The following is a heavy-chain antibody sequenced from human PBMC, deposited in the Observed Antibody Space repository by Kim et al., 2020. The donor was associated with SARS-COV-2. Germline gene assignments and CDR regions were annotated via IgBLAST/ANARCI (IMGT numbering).Heavy chain of an antibody. Sequence: GGCLRLSCAASGFTFSSYSMNWVRQAPGKGLEWVSYISSSSSTIYYADSVKGRFTISRDNAKNSLYLQMNSLRAEDTAVYYCARWTPIYYYYGMDVWGQGTTVTVSS. J-gene: IGHJ6*02. CDR3: ARWTPIYYYYGMDV. V-gene: IGHV3-48*04. CDR1: GFTFSSYS. CDR2: ISSSSSTI.